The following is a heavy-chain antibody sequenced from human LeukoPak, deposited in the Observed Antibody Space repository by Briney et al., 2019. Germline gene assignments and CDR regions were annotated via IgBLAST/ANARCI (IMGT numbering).Heavy chain of an antibody. Sequence: GGSLRLSCAASGFTFSSYGMHWVRQAPGKGLEWVAFIRYDGSNKYYADSVKGRFTISRDNSKNTLYLQMNSLRAEDTAVYYCARDLLGWELHYFDYWGQGTLVTVSS. J-gene: IGHJ4*02. CDR3: ARDLLGWELHYFDY. CDR2: IRYDGSNK. CDR1: GFTFSSYG. D-gene: IGHD1-26*01. V-gene: IGHV3-30*02.